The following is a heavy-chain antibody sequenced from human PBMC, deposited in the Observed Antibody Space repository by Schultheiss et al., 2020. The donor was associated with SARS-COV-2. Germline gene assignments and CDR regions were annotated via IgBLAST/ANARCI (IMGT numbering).Heavy chain of an antibody. V-gene: IGHV4-61*02. CDR1: GGSISSSSYY. D-gene: IGHD6-6*01. Sequence: SETLSLTCTVSGGSISSSSYYWSWIRQPAGKGLEWIGRIYTSGSTNYNPSLKSRVTMSVDTSKNQFSLKLSSVTAADTAVYYCARGAAPRGGMDVWGQGTTVTVSS. J-gene: IGHJ6*02. CDR3: ARGAAPRGGMDV. CDR2: IYTSGST.